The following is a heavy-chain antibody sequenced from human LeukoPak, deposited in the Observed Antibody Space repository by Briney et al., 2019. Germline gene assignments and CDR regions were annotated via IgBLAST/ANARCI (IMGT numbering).Heavy chain of an antibody. CDR2: IWYDGSNK. V-gene: IGHV3-33*01. D-gene: IGHD3-10*01. CDR1: GFTFSSYG. Sequence: PGGSLRLSCAASGFTFSSYGMHWVRQAPGKGLEWVAVIWYDGSNKYYADSVKGRFTISRDNSKNTLYLQMNSLRAEDTAVYYCASLLDYYGSGSYYPTSGMDVWGKGTTVTVSS. CDR3: ASLLDYYGSGSYYPTSGMDV. J-gene: IGHJ6*04.